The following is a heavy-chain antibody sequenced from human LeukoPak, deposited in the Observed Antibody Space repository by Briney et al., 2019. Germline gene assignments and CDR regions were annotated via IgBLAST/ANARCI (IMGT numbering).Heavy chain of an antibody. D-gene: IGHD3-10*01. Sequence: ASVKVSCKTSGYTFSDYGLTWGRQAPGQGLEWLGWVTGFNGKTHYARRVEDRLILTTVTSTSTGTLALRGLRADDTAVYYCARVGNSGEFDFWGQGTLVTVSS. CDR1: GYTFSDYG. CDR3: ARVGNSGEFDF. CDR2: VTGFNGKT. V-gene: IGHV1-18*01. J-gene: IGHJ4*02.